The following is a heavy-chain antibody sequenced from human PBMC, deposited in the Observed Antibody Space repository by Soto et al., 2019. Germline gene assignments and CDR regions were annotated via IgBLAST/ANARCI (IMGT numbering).Heavy chain of an antibody. Sequence: QVQLQESGPGLVKPSETLSLPCTVSGGSISSYYWSWIRQPAGKGLEWIGRIYTSGSTNYNPSLKSRVTMSVDTSKNQFSLKLSSVTAADTAVYYCARDLGSRMGVTWGAGWFDPWGQGTLVTVSS. CDR2: IYTSGST. D-gene: IGHD1-26*01. CDR1: GGSISSYY. CDR3: ARDLGSRMGVTWGAGWFDP. V-gene: IGHV4-4*07. J-gene: IGHJ5*02.